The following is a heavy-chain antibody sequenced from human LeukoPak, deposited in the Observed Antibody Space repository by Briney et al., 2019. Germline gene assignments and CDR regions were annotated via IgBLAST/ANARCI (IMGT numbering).Heavy chain of an antibody. D-gene: IGHD3-22*01. Sequence: GRSLRLSCAASGLTFNNYALTWIRQAPGKGLEWVSSISGRGGNTCYADSVKGRFTISRDDSKNTLFLQMNSLRAEDTAVYYCATGYSDSLRSPLDSWGQGTLVTVSS. CDR2: ISGRGGNT. J-gene: IGHJ5*01. V-gene: IGHV3-23*01. CDR1: GLTFNNYA. CDR3: ATGYSDSLRSPLDS.